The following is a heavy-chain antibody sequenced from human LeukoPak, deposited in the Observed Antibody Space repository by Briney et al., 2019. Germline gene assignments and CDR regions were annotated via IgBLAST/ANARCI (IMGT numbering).Heavy chain of an antibody. J-gene: IGHJ6*02. V-gene: IGHV3-48*02. CDR3: ARLPLYYYGSGSSSQYCYYHYGMDV. CDR2: ISSSSSTI. CDR1: GFTFSSYS. D-gene: IGHD3-10*01. Sequence: GGSLRLSCAASGFTFSSYSMNWVRQAPGKGLEWVSYISSSSSTIYYADSVKGRFTISRDNAKNSLYLQMNSQRDEDTAVYYCARLPLYYYGSGSSSQYCYYHYGMDVWGQGTTVTVSS.